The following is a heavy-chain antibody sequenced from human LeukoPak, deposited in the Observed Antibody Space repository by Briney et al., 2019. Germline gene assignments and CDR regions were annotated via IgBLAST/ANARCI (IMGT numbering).Heavy chain of an antibody. Sequence: GGSLRLSCVASGFTLSDYGMSWARQAPGKGLEWISYITTNGVMFYADSVEGRFAISRDNDKNSVYLLMSVLRDDDTAVYYCTRGRYQFLGPNDSWGQGALVTVSS. D-gene: IGHD2-2*01. CDR3: TRGRYQFLGPNDS. CDR2: ITTNGVM. V-gene: IGHV3-48*02. CDR1: GFTLSDYG. J-gene: IGHJ5*01.